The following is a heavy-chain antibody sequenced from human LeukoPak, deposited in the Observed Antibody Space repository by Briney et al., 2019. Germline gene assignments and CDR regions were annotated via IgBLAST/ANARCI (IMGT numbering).Heavy chain of an antibody. CDR1: GSTFSSYA. CDR2: ISGSGGST. CDR3: ASHINYDSSAPDAFDI. Sequence: GGSLRLSCAASGSTFSSYAMSWVRQAPGKGLEWVSAISGSGGSTYYADSVKGRFTISRDNSKNTLYLQMNSLRAEDTAVYYCASHINYDSSAPDAFDIWGQGTMVTVSS. J-gene: IGHJ3*02. D-gene: IGHD3-22*01. V-gene: IGHV3-23*01.